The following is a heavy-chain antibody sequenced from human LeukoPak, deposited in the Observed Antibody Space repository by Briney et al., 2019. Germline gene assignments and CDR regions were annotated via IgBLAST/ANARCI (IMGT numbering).Heavy chain of an antibody. CDR3: ARGQNYYGSGSYSTLFDY. CDR1: GFTFDDYA. V-gene: IGHV3-9*01. Sequence: GGSLRLSCAASGFTFDDYAMHWVRQAPGKGLEWVSGISWNSGSIGYADSVKGRFTISRDNAKNSLYLQMSSLRAEDTAVYYCARGQNYYGSGSYSTLFDYWGQGTLVTVSS. J-gene: IGHJ4*02. D-gene: IGHD3-10*01. CDR2: ISWNSGSI.